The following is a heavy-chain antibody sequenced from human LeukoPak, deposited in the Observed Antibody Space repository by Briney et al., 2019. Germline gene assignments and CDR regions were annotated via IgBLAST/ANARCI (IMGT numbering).Heavy chain of an antibody. D-gene: IGHD2-8*01. V-gene: IGHV3-30*02. Sequence: PGGSLRLSCAVSGFTFSRYGMEWVPQAPGRGGGWGACIRYEGNNKYYAGSVKGGLPISRDNHKNTPYLRMNRLRPEDRCVFFCAKDGCLNGVCKGFYYYIDVWGKGTTVTVSS. CDR2: IRYEGNNK. CDR1: GFTFSRYG. J-gene: IGHJ6*03. CDR3: AKDGCLNGVCKGFYYYIDV.